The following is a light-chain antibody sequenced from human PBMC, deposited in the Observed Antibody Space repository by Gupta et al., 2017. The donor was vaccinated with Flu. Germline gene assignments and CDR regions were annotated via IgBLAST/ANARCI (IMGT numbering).Light chain of an antibody. CDR1: QSVSNN. J-gene: IGKJ1*01. CDR2: GAS. CDR3: QQYYNLWT. Sequence: EIVMTQSPATLSVSPGVRATLSCRASQSVSNNLAWYQQKPGQAPRLLIYGASTRATGIPARFSGSGSGTEFTLTISSLQSEDFAVYYCQQYYNLWTFGQGTKVEVK. V-gene: IGKV3-15*01.